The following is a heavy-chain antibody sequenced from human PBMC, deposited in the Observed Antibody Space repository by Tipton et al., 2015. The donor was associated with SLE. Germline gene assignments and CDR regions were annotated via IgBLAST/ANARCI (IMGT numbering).Heavy chain of an antibody. V-gene: IGHV3-30*02. CDR2: VRFDGSDA. CDR3: AKGTAAGTVYGMDV. J-gene: IGHJ6*02. D-gene: IGHD6-13*01. CDR1: GFTFSSYA. Sequence: GSLRLSCAASGFTFSSYAMSWVRQAPGKRLEWVAFVRFDGSDAYYGDSVKGRFSISRDNSKNTLHLQMNSLRAEDTAVYYCAKGTAAGTVYGMDVWGQGTTVTVSS.